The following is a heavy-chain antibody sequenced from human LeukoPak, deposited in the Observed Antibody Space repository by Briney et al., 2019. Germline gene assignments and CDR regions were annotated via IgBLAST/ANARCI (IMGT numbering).Heavy chain of an antibody. D-gene: IGHD3-3*01. CDR2: IYYSGST. CDR3: ARVSGSYFDY. Sequence: SETLSLTCTVSGCSISSYYLSWIRQPPGKGLEWIGYIYYSGSTNYNPFLKSRVTISVDTSKHQFSLKPSSVTAADAAVYYCARVSGSYFDYWGQGTLVTVSS. V-gene: IGHV4-59*01. CDR1: GCSISSYY. J-gene: IGHJ4*02.